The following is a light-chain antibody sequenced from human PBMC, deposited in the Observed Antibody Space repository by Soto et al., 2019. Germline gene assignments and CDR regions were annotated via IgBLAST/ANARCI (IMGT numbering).Light chain of an antibody. CDR1: ESIRIH. CDR2: AAS. Sequence: IEMTQSPSSLSASIGDRGSIFCRASESIRIHLDWYQQKPGQAPRLLIYAASRLQSGVPSRFSGTRSGADFTLTISSLQPEDFAIYYCQQTFGKRLVTFGQGTKVDIK. J-gene: IGKJ1*01. V-gene: IGKV1-39*01. CDR3: QQTFGKRLVT.